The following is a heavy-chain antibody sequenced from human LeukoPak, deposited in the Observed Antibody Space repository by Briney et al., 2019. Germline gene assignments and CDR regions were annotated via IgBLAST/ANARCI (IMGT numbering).Heavy chain of an antibody. CDR2: IYYSGST. D-gene: IGHD3-22*01. CDR3: VRGNYDSRGYSNAFDI. V-gene: IGHV4-59*01. J-gene: IGHJ3*02. CDR1: GASISSSY. Sequence: TASGTLSLTCTVSGASISSSYWSWIRQPPGKRLEWIGFIYYSGSTNSNPSPKSRATISADTSKNQFSLKLSSVTAADTAVYYCVRGNYDSRGYSNAFDIWGQGAMGTVSS.